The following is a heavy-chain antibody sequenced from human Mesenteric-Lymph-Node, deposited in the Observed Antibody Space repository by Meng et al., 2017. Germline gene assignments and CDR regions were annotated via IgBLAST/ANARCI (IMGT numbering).Heavy chain of an antibody. Sequence: QVLLQVSRPGLVQPSQTLSLTCTVSGGSINSGDYYWSWIRQPPGKGLEWIGYIYYTGSTYYNPSLKSRVTISMDMSKNQFSLRLSSVTAADTAVYYCARNYYFDYWGQGTLVTVSS. CDR1: GGSINSGDYY. J-gene: IGHJ4*02. V-gene: IGHV4-30-4*01. CDR3: ARNYYFDY. CDR2: IYYTGST.